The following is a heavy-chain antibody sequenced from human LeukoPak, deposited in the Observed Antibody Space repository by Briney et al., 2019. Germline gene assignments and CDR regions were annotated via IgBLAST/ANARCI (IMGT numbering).Heavy chain of an antibody. Sequence: KPSETLSLTCTVSGGSISSSSYYWGWIRQPPGKGLEWIAYIYYSRSTNYNPSLKSRVTISVDTSKNQFSLKLSSVTAADTAVYYCARDRGYKWGQGTLVTVSS. CDR3: ARDRGYK. CDR2: IYYSRST. D-gene: IGHD1-14*01. V-gene: IGHV4-61*01. CDR1: GGSISSSSYY. J-gene: IGHJ4*02.